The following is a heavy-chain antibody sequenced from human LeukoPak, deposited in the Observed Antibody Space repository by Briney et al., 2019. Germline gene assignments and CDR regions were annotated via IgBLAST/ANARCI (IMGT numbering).Heavy chain of an antibody. CDR3: AKDSAAAGGQDFDF. V-gene: IGHV3-23*01. D-gene: IGHD6-13*01. CDR1: RFTLSSYA. J-gene: IGHJ4*02. Sequence: PGGSLRLSCAASRFTLSSYAMRLVRQAPGKGLEWVSAVDGSSYNTYYADSVRGRFTISRDNSENTLYLQMNSLRDDDTAVYYCAKDSAAAGGQDFDFWGQGTLVTVSS. CDR2: VDGSSYNT.